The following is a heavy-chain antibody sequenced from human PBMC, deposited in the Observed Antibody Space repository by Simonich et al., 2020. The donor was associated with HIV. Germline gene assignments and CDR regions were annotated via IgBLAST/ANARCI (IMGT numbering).Heavy chain of an antibody. CDR1: GGSFSGYY. V-gene: IGHV4-34*01. D-gene: IGHD2-2*01. J-gene: IGHJ4*02. Sequence: QVQLQQWGAGLLKPSEILSLTCAVYGGSFSGYYWSGYRQPPGKGLEWIWKINHRDSTNDNPSLKSRVTRSVDTSKNQFSLKLSSVTAADTAVYYCARGFYQRLYYFDYWGQGTLVTVSS. CDR2: INHRDST. CDR3: ARGFYQRLYYFDY.